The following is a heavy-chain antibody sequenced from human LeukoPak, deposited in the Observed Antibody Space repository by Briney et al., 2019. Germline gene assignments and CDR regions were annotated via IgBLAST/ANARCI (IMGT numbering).Heavy chain of an antibody. CDR2: IYNSGRT. CDR1: GGSISSNSYY. V-gene: IGHV4-39*01. D-gene: IGHD6-13*01. CDR3: ASYSSSWYHFDY. J-gene: IGHJ4*02. Sequence: PSETLSLTCTVSGGSISSNSYYWGWIRQPPGKGLEWIGNIYNSGRTNYNPSLKSRVTLSIDTSKNLFSLKLNSVTAADTAVYYCASYSSSWYHFDYWGQGALVAVSS.